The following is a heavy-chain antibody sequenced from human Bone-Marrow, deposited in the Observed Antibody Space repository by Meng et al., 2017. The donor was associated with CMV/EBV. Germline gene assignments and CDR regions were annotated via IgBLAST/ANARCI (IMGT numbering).Heavy chain of an antibody. CDR1: GYTFTGYY. D-gene: IGHD2-15*01. V-gene: IGHV1-2*02. CDR2: INPNSGGT. Sequence: ASVKVSCPASGYTFTGYYTHWVRQAPGHGLEWMGWINPNSGGTSYAQKFQGRVTMTRDTSISTAYMELSRLRADDTAVYYCARVGCSGGSCYPPPPYYYGMDVWGEGSTVTFAS. CDR3: ARVGCSGGSCYPPPPYYYGMDV. J-gene: IGHJ6*04.